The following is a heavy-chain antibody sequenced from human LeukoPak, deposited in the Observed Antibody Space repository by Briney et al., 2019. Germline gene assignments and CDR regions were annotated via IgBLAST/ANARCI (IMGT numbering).Heavy chain of an antibody. V-gene: IGHV3-74*01. CDR2: IKYDGSYT. D-gene: IGHD6-6*01. CDR1: GFTLSLAW. CDR3: ASAGGDSRSPLPFYY. Sequence: GGSLRLSCATSGFTLSLAWMHWVRQAPGKGLEWVSRIKYDGSYTNYADSVKGRFTISRDNAENSLSLQMNSLRAEDTAVYYCASAGGDSRSPLPFYYWGQGTLVTVSS. J-gene: IGHJ4*02.